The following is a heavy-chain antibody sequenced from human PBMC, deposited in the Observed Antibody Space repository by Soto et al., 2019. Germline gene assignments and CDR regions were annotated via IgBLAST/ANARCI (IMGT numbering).Heavy chain of an antibody. CDR2: VYYRGRS. CDR3: VSQRTTVPTQAYFDY. Sequence: SGTQAITCTVSGGSVTNSSYYWGWIRQSAGKGLEWIGSVYYRGRSYSKSSVKSRVTISVDTSKNRFSLSLNSVTASDTAVYFCVSQRTTVPTQAYFDYWGPGALVTVSS. J-gene: IGHJ4*02. V-gene: IGHV4-39*01. D-gene: IGHD4-17*01. CDR1: GGSVTNSSYY.